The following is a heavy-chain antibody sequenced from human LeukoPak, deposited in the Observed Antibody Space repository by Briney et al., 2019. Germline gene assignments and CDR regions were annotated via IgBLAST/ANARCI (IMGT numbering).Heavy chain of an antibody. Sequence: PSETLSLTCAVYGGSFSGYYWSWIRQPPGKGLEWIGEINHSGSTNYNPSLMSRVTISVDTSKNQFSLKLSSVTAADTAVYYCARAPGLLWFGELRRGFAYWGQGTLVTVSS. CDR3: ARAPGLLWFGELRRGFAY. CDR2: INHSGST. D-gene: IGHD3-10*01. V-gene: IGHV4-34*01. CDR1: GGSFSGYY. J-gene: IGHJ4*02.